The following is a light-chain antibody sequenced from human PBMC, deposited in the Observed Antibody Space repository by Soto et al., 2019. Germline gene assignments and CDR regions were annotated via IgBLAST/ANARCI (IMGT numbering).Light chain of an antibody. J-gene: IGKJ2*01. Sequence: DIQMTQSPSSLSASVGDRVTITCQASQDISNYLSWYQQKPGEAPKLLIYHASNLQKGVPSRFSVSGSGTDFSFTINSLQPEDTATYYCQQYDSLSYTFGQGTKLKI. V-gene: IGKV1-33*01. CDR2: HAS. CDR3: QQYDSLSYT. CDR1: QDISNY.